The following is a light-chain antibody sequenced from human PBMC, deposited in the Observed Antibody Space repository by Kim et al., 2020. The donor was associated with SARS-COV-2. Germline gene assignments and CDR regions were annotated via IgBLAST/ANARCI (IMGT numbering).Light chain of an antibody. Sequence: LSPRDRPTLSRGASQSIKNNYLACYQQRPGQAPRFLIHGASSRATGIPDRFSGSGSETDFTLTISRLEPEDFAVYYCQQYGRPPYTFGQGTKLEI. J-gene: IGKJ2*01. CDR1: QSIKNNY. CDR2: GAS. CDR3: QQYGRPPYT. V-gene: IGKV3-20*01.